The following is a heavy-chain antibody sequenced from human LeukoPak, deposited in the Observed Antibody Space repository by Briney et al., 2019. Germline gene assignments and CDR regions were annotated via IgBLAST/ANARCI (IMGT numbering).Heavy chain of an antibody. CDR1: GFTFSSYA. J-gene: IGHJ4*02. CDR2: MSYDGSNK. CDR3: AKSGIAAAGQRGYFDY. D-gene: IGHD6-13*01. V-gene: IGHV3-30*04. Sequence: GRSLRLSCAASGFTFSSYAMHWVRQAPGKGLEWVAVMSYDGSNKYYADSVKGRFTISRDNSKNTVYLQMNSLRGEDTAVYYCAKSGIAAAGQRGYFDYWGQGTLATVSS.